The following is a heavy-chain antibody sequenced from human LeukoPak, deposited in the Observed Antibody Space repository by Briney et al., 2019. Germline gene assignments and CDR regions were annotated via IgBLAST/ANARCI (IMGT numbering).Heavy chain of an antibody. D-gene: IGHD6-6*01. J-gene: IGHJ4*02. Sequence: GGSLRLSCAASGFTFTNYGMHWVRQAIGKGLEWVSGIGTAGDTYYPGSVKGRFTISRENAKNSMYLQMNSLRAEDTAVYYCAKAGDTSSSPLFLDWGQGTLVTVSS. CDR1: GFTFTNYG. CDR2: IGTAGDT. V-gene: IGHV3-13*01. CDR3: AKAGDTSSSPLFLD.